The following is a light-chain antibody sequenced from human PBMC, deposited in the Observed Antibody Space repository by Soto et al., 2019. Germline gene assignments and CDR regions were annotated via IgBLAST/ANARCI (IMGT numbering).Light chain of an antibody. V-gene: IGKV2-24*01. CDR3: VQFSLFPRT. J-gene: IGKJ1*01. CDR2: QIS. Sequence: DIVLTQTPLSSPVTLGQPASISCRSSQSLVHSDGNTYLSWLQQRPGQPPRLLIYQISNRFSGVPDRFSGSRAGTDFTLTISSVEAEDVGIYSCVQFSLFPRTFGQGTKVEIK. CDR1: QSLVHSDGNTY.